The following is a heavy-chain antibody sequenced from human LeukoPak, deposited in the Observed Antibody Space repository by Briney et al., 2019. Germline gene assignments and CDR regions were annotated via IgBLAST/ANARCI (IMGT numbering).Heavy chain of an antibody. J-gene: IGHJ4*02. D-gene: IGHD3-10*01. CDR1: GYTFTSYY. CDR3: ARDYYGSGSSPDF. CDR2: INPSGGST. V-gene: IGHV1-46*01. Sequence: ASVKVSFKASGYTFTSYYMHWVRQAPGQGLEWMGLINPSGGSTNYAQKFQGRVTMTGDTSTSTVYMELSSLRSEDTAVYYCARDYYGSGSSPDFWGQGTLVTVSS.